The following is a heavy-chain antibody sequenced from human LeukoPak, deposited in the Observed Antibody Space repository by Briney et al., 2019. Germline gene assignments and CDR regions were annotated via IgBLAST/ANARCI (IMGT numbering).Heavy chain of an antibody. V-gene: IGHV4-59*01. D-gene: IGHD3-16*01. Sequence: SETLSLTCTVSGGSISSYYWSWIRQPPGKGLVWIGYIYYSGSTNYNPSLKSRVTISVDTSKNQFSLKLSSVTAADTAVYYCARADTFFDYWGQGTLVTVSS. CDR1: GGSISSYY. CDR2: IYYSGST. J-gene: IGHJ4*02. CDR3: ARADTFFDY.